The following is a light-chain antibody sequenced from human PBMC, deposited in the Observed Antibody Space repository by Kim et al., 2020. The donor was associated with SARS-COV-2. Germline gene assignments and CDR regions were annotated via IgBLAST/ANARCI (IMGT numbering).Light chain of an antibody. CDR2: DAS. CDR1: QNVNGH. Sequence: LSSGESATLSCRASQNVNGHLAWYQQKPGQAPRLLIYDASNRATGIPARFSGSGSGTDFTLTISSLEPEDFAVYYCQQRTNWLFTFGPGTKVDIK. CDR3: QQRTNWLFT. J-gene: IGKJ3*01. V-gene: IGKV3-11*01.